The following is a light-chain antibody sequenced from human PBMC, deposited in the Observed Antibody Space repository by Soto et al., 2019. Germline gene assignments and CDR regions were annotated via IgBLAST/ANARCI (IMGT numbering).Light chain of an antibody. CDR3: LQYDKWPPWT. CDR1: QSVGNS. V-gene: IGKV3-15*01. J-gene: IGKJ1*01. CDR2: GAS. Sequence: VMTQSPATLSVPPGERVTLSCRASQSVGNSLAWYRQKPGQAPRLLVYGASTRATGIPARFSGSGSGTEFTLTISSLQSEDFAVYYCLQYDKWPPWTFGQGTKVEIK.